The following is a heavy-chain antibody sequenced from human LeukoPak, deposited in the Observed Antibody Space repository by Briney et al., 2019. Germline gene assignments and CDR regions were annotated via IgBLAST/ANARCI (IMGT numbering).Heavy chain of an antibody. CDR2: ISWNSGSI. J-gene: IGHJ3*02. D-gene: IGHD1-7*01. CDR3: ARKGTPGDAFDI. V-gene: IGHV3-9*03. Sequence: PGRSLRLSCAASGFTFDDYAMHWVRQAPGKGLEWVSGISWNSGSIGYADSVKGRFTISRDNAKNSLYLQMNSLRAEDMALYYCARKGTPGDAFDIWGQGTMVTVSS. CDR1: GFTFDDYA.